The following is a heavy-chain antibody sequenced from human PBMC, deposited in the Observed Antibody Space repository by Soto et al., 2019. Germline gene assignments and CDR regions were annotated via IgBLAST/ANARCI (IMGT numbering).Heavy chain of an antibody. J-gene: IGHJ6*02. CDR3: AIEENSQGGMDV. V-gene: IGHV1-69*18. CDR2: IIPMFDTP. CDR1: GGTFSSYA. Sequence: QVQVVQSGAEVRKPGSSVRVPCKASGGTFSSYAFTWVRQAPGQGLEWMGRIIPMFDTPSYAQKLQGRVTITADESTSTVYIELSSLRSEDTSVYYCAIEENSQGGMDVWGQGTTVTVSS.